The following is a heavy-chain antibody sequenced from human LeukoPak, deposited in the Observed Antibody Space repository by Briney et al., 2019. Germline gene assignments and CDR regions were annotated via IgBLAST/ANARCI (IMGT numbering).Heavy chain of an antibody. J-gene: IGHJ4*02. CDR3: ARRKDTAMAIPFDY. D-gene: IGHD5-18*01. V-gene: IGHV1-2*02. Sequence: GASVKVSCKASGYTFIAYYMHWVRQAPGQGLEWMGWINPNSGGTNYAQKFQGRVTMTRDTSISTAYMELSRLRSDDTAVYYCARRKDTAMAIPFDYWGQGTLVTVSS. CDR2: INPNSGGT. CDR1: GYTFIAYY.